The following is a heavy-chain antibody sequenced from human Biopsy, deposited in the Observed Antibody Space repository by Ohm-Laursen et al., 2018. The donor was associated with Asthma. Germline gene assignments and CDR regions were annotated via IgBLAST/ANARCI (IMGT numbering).Heavy chain of an antibody. CDR2: ISKDASTQ. CDR1: GFSFSNFA. J-gene: IGHJ3*02. CDR3: VRDGTDDAFDI. D-gene: IGHD1-1*01. Sequence: SLRLFCAASGFSFSNFAIHWVRQAPGKGLEWVGVISKDASTQDYADSVKGRFTMARDNSKNTLDLQMNSLREEDTAVYYCVRDGTDDAFDIWGQGTVVSVSS. V-gene: IGHV3-30*01.